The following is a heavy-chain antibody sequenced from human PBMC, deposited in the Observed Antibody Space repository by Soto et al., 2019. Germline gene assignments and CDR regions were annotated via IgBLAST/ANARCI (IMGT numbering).Heavy chain of an antibody. J-gene: IGHJ6*02. CDR2: IYQSGST. CDR3: ATQSYSNSGAYYYYAMDV. D-gene: IGHD4-4*01. CDR1: GGSISSGGYS. Sequence: SETVSLTCAVSGGSISSGGYSWSWIRQPTGKGLEWIGYIYQSGSTYYNPSLKSRVTISVDRSRNHFSLKLSSVTAADTAMYFCATQSYSNSGAYYYYAMDVWGQGTTVTVSS. V-gene: IGHV4-30-2*01.